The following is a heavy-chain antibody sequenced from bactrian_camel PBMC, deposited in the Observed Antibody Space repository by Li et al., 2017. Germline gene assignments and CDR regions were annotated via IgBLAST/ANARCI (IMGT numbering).Heavy chain of an antibody. CDR2: LDLEGVT. CDR1: VYTSSSYC. CDR3: AAKIFRDYCITGEYPY. D-gene: IGHD3*01. Sequence: LSCAPSVYTSSSYCMAWFRQAPGKEREGVAALDLEGVTTYADSVRGRFTISQDKGKETLFPQTDSLKPEDAAMYYCAAKIFRDYCITGEYPYWGQGTQVTVS. J-gene: IGHJ4*01. V-gene: IGHV3S57*01.